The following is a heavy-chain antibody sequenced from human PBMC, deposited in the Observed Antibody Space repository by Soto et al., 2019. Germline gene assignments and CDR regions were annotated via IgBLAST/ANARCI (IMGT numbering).Heavy chain of an antibody. V-gene: IGHV3-23*01. D-gene: IGHD3-10*01. CDR3: AKERGYYGSGRQNNGMDV. CDR2: ISGSGGST. Sequence: GGSLRLSCAASGFTFSSYAMSWVRQAPGKGLEWVSAISGSGGSTYYADSVKGRFTISRDNSKNTLYLQMNSLRAEDTAVYYCAKERGYYGSGRQNNGMDVWGQGTTVTVSS. CDR1: GFTFSSYA. J-gene: IGHJ6*02.